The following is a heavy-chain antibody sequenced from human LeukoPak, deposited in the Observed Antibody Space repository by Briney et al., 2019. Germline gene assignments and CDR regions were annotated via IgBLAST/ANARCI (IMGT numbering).Heavy chain of an antibody. J-gene: IGHJ4*02. D-gene: IGHD3-9*01. CDR1: GFTFSRYS. CDR2: ISSSSSYI. V-gene: IGHV3-21*01. CDR3: VRDYENLTGSKTRFHY. Sequence: GGSLRLSCAASGFTFSRYSMNWVRQAPGKGLEWVSCISSSSSYIYYANSVKGRFTISRDNAKNSLYLQMNSPRAEDTAVYYCVRDYENLTGSKTRFHYWGQGTLVTVSS.